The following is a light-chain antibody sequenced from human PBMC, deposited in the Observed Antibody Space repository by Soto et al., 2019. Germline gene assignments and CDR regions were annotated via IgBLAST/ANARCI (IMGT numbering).Light chain of an antibody. CDR1: QSISSW. J-gene: IGKJ1*01. Sequence: DIPMTQSPSTLSASVGDRVTITCRASQSISSWLAWYQQKPGKAPKLLIYDASSLESGVPSRFSGSGSGTEFTLTISSLQPDDFAPYYCQQYNSYSGTFGQGTKVEIK. V-gene: IGKV1-5*01. CDR3: QQYNSYSGT. CDR2: DAS.